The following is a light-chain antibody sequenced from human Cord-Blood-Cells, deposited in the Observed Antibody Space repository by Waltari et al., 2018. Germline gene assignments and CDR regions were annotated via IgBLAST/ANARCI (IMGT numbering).Light chain of an antibody. J-gene: IGLJ1*01. CDR1: VLAKKKY. CDR2: KDS. Sequence: SYELTQPSSVSVSPGQTARITCSGDVLAKKKYARWFQQKPGPAPVLVIYKDSERPSGIPERFSGSSSGTTVTLTISGAQVEDEADYYCYSAADNNYVFGTGTKVTVL. CDR3: YSAADNNYV. V-gene: IGLV3-27*01.